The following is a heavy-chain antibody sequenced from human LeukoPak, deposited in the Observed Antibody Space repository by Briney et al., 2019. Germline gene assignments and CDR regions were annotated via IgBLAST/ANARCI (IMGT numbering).Heavy chain of an antibody. CDR2: IGPVGDSP. CDR3: AKDIQLST. V-gene: IGHV3-23*01. J-gene: IGHJ3*01. D-gene: IGHD5-24*01. CDR1: GFTFSSYA. Sequence: GGSLRLSCAASGFTFSSYAMSWVRQAPGKGLEWVSLIGPVGDSPFYADSVKGRFTISRDNSKNTLSLQMNSLRVEDTAIYYCAKDIQLSTWGLGTMVTVSS.